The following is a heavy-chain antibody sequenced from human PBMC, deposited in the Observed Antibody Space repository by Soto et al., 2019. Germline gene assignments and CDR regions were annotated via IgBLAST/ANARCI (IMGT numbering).Heavy chain of an antibody. Sequence: QVQLQESGPGLVKPSETLSLTCTVSGGSISSYYWSWIRQPPGKGLEWIGYIYYSGSTNYNPSLKSRVPISVDTSQNPCSLKLSSVTAADTAVYYCARRNGQLAQFDYWGQGTLVTVSS. V-gene: IGHV4-59*08. D-gene: IGHD6-13*01. CDR1: GGSISSYY. CDR3: ARRNGQLAQFDY. CDR2: IYYSGST. J-gene: IGHJ4*02.